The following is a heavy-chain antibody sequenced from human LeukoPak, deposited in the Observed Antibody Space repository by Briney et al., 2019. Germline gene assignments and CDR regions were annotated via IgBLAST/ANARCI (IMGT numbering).Heavy chain of an antibody. CDR2: ISSSSGYI. CDR3: ATSNEYNPADY. Sequence: GGSLRLSCAASGFTFSSYSMNWVRQAPGKGLEWVSSISSSSGYIYYADSVKGRFTISRDNAKNSLYLQMNSLRAEDTAVYYCATSNEYNPADYWGQGTLVTVSS. D-gene: IGHD6-6*01. J-gene: IGHJ4*02. V-gene: IGHV3-21*01. CDR1: GFTFSSYS.